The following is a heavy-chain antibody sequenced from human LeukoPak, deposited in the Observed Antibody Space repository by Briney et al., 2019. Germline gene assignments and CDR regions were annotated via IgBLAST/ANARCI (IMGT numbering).Heavy chain of an antibody. Sequence: GGSLRLSCAASGFXFSSYGIHWVRQAPGKGLEWVAVIWYDGSNKYYADSVKGRFTISRDNSKNTLYLQMNSLRAEDTAVYYCAREGAGYSYGKYWFDPWGQGTLVTVSS. CDR3: AREGAGYSYGKYWFDP. D-gene: IGHD5-18*01. V-gene: IGHV3-33*01. J-gene: IGHJ5*02. CDR1: GFXFSSYG. CDR2: IWYDGSNK.